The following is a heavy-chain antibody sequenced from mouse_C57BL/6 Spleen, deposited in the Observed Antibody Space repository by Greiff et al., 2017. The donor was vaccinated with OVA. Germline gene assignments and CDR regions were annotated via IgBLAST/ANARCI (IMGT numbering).Heavy chain of an antibody. CDR1: GYAFSSYW. V-gene: IGHV1-80*01. CDR3: ARWDYDYGGDY. D-gene: IGHD2-4*01. CDR2: IYPGDGDT. J-gene: IGHJ2*01. Sequence: VKLQQSGAELVKPGASVKISCKASGYAFSSYWMNWVKQRPGKGLEWIGQIYPGDGDTNYNGKFKGKATLTADKSSSTAYMQLSSLTSEDSAVYFCARWDYDYGGDYWGQGTTLTVSS.